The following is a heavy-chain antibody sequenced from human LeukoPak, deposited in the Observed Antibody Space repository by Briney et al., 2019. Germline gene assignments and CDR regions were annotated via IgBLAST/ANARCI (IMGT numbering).Heavy chain of an antibody. CDR2: ISGSGGST. Sequence: TGGSLRLSCEVSGFTFSSYAMSWVRQAPGKGLEWVSAISGSGGSTYYADSVKGRFTISRDNSKNTLYLQMNSLRAEDTAVYYCARALGYCTNGLCYGGSLPPNFDYWGQGILVTVSS. CDR3: ARALGYCTNGLCYGGSLPPNFDY. J-gene: IGHJ4*02. CDR1: GFTFSSYA. D-gene: IGHD2-8*01. V-gene: IGHV3-23*01.